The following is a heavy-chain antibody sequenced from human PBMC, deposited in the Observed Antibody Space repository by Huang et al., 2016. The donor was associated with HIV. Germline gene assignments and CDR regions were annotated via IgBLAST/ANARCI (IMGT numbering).Heavy chain of an antibody. V-gene: IGHV1-2*06. J-gene: IGHJ4*02. CDR3: ARDIGTLTTFDY. D-gene: IGHD4-4*01. Sequence: QVQLVQSGAGVKKPGASVKVSCKASGYTFADNYMHWLRQAPGQGLEWMGRINPNGGGTKDAQKFQGRVTITGDMSISTAYMELSSLRSDDTAVYFCARDIGTLTTFDYWGQGTLVTVSS. CDR1: GYTFADNY. CDR2: INPNGGGT.